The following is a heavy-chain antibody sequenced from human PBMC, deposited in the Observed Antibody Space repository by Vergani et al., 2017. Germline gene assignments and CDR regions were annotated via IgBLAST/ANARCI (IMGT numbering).Heavy chain of an antibody. J-gene: IGHJ6*02. CDR3: ATPQTVTTGGMEV. CDR1: GYTFPDHY. CDR2: VDHEDGET. D-gene: IGHD4-17*01. Sequence: EVQLVQSGAEVKKPGATMKISCKVSGYTFPDHYMHWVKQAPGKGLEWMGLVDHEDGETIYAEKFKGRVTIAADTSTDTAHLELSSLRSEDTAVYYCATPQTVTTGGMEVWGQGTTVIVSS. V-gene: IGHV1-69-2*01.